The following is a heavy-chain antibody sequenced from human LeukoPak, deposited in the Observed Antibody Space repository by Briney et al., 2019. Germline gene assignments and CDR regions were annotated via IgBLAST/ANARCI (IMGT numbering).Heavy chain of an antibody. CDR3: ASAVGMVRGVTAYDY. V-gene: IGHV1-3*03. J-gene: IGHJ4*02. Sequence: GASVKVSCKASGCTFTSYAMHWVRQAPGQRLEWMGWINAGNGNTKYSQEFQGRVTITRDTFASTAYMELSSLRSEDMAVYYCASAVGMVRGVTAYDYWGQGTLVTVSS. D-gene: IGHD3-10*01. CDR2: INAGNGNT. CDR1: GCTFTSYA.